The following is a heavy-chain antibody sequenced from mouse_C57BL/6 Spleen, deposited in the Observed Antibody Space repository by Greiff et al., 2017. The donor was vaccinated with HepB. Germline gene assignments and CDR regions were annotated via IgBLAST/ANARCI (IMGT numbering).Heavy chain of an antibody. D-gene: IGHD2-1*01. Sequence: VQLQQSGAELVKPGASVKLSCKASGYTFTEYTIHWVKQRSGQGLEWIGWFYPGSGSIKYNEKFKDKATLTADKSSSTVYMELSRLTSEDSAVYFCARHEEESGYYGNLYAMDYWGQGTSVTVSS. CDR3: ARHEEESGYYGNLYAMDY. CDR2: FYPGSGSI. J-gene: IGHJ4*01. V-gene: IGHV1-62-2*01. CDR1: GYTFTEYT.